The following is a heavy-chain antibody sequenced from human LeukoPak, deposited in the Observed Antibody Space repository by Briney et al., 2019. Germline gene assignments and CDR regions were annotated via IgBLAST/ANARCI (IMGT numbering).Heavy chain of an antibody. V-gene: IGHV3-23*01. J-gene: IGHJ4*02. Sequence: PGGSLRLSCVASGFTFTSYGMSWVRQAPGKRLEWVSGISGSGDATYYADSVKGRFTISRDNSKNTLYLQMNSLRAEETAVYYCAKDGGSGSYYIGPINWGQGTLVTVSS. CDR3: AKDGGSGSYYIGPIN. CDR2: ISGSGDAT. D-gene: IGHD3-10*01. CDR1: GFTFTSYG.